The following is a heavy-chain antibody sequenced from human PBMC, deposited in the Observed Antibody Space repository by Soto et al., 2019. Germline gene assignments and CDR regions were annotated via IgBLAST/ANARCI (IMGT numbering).Heavy chain of an antibody. J-gene: IGHJ3*02. V-gene: IGHV3-48*01. CDR3: ASTVWFGELLPHDAFDI. CDR2: ISSSSSTI. CDR1: GFTFSSYS. Sequence: GGSLRLSCAASGFTFSSYSMNWVRQAPGKGLEWVSYISSSSSTIYYADSVKGRFTISRDNAKNSLYLQMNSLRAEDTAVYYCASTVWFGELLPHDAFDIWGQGTMVTVSS. D-gene: IGHD3-10*01.